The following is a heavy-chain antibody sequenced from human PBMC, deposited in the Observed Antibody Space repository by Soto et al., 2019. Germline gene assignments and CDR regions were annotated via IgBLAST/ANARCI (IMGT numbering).Heavy chain of an antibody. D-gene: IGHD3-10*01. V-gene: IGHV1-18*04. J-gene: IGHJ4*02. CDR3: ARDRADFYDSSTAFGDI. CDR1: GYTFVSYG. Sequence: QVQLVQSGSDVKRAGASVRVSCKASGYTFVSYGLSWVRQAPGRGLEWVGWISAYNGNTGYAEQFQDRVTLTTDTSTSTAYLELRSLRFDDTAIYYCARDRADFYDSSTAFGDIWGPGTLVTVSP. CDR2: ISAYNGNT.